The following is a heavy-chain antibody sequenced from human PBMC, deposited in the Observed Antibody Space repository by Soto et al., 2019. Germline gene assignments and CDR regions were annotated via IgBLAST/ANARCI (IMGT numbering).Heavy chain of an antibody. CDR2: ISSSGSTM. J-gene: IGHJ6*02. V-gene: IGHV3-48*03. D-gene: IGHD3-22*01. CDR3: AREVSYDSSDV. Sequence: PGGSLRLSCAVSGFTFSSYEMNWVRQAPGKGLEWVSHISSSGSTMYYTDSVNGRFTVSRDNAKNSLYLQMNSLRAEDTAVYYCAREVSYDSSDVWGQGTTVTVSS. CDR1: GFTFSSYE.